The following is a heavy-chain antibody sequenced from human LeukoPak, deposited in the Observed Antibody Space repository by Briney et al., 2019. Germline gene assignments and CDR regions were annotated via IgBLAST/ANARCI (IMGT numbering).Heavy chain of an antibody. D-gene: IGHD3-22*01. J-gene: IGHJ3*02. V-gene: IGHV1-18*01. CDR3: ARVGDSSGYYYGFDAFDI. CDR2: ISAYNGNT. CDR1: GYTFASYG. Sequence: GASVKVSCKASGYTFASYGISWVRQAPGQGLEWMGWISAYNGNTNYAQKLQGRVTMTTDTSTSTAYMELRSLRSDDTAVYYCARVGDSSGYYYGFDAFDIWGQGTMVTVSS.